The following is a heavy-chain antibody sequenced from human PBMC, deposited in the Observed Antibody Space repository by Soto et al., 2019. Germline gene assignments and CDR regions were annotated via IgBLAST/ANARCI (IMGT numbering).Heavy chain of an antibody. V-gene: IGHV5-51*01. CDR3: ARPSEVAATGVGFDY. CDR2: IYPGDSDT. D-gene: IGHD2-15*01. CDR1: GYRFTTYW. Sequence: GESLKISCKGSGYRFTTYWIGWVRQMPGKGLEWMGIIYPGDSDTRYSPSFQGQVTISADKSISTAYLQWSSLKASDTAMYYCARPSEVAATGVGFDYWGQGTLVTVSS. J-gene: IGHJ4*02.